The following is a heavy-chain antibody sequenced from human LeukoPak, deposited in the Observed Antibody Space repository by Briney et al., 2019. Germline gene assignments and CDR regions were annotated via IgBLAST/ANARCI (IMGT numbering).Heavy chain of an antibody. CDR3: AKDLPPNPSVN. Sequence: GGSLRLSCTVSGFTVSSNSMSWVRQAPGKGLEWVSAISGSGGSTYYADSVKGRFTISRDNSKNTLYLQMNSLRAEDTAVYYCAKDLPPNPSVNWGQGTLVTVSS. J-gene: IGHJ4*02. V-gene: IGHV3-23*01. CDR1: GFTVSSNS. CDR2: ISGSGGST.